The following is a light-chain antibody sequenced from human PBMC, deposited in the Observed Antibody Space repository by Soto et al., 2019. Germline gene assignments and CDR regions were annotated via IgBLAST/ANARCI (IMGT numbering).Light chain of an antibody. CDR1: QTVGRY. CDR2: DAS. Sequence: DIVLTQSPATLSLSPGDRVTLSCRASQTVGRYLSWYQHSPGQGPRLLVYDASNRATGVPARFSGSGSETDFTLTISRLEPEDFAVYYCQQYGSSPHTFGQGTKLEIK. V-gene: IGKV3-20*01. CDR3: QQYGSSPHT. J-gene: IGKJ2*01.